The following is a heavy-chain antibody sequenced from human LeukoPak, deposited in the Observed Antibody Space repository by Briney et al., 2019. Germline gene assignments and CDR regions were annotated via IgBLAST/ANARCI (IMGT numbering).Heavy chain of an antibody. CDR1: DGANAGYS. D-gene: IGHD3-10*01. J-gene: IGHJ5*02. V-gene: IGHV4-59*01. CDR3: VRVPYGSGISNWFDP. CDR2: IYYSGDT. Sequence: PSETLSLTCTVSDGANAGYSWSWVRQPPGKGLEWVGYIYYSGDTHYNPSLQSLVTFSVDTPKNQFSLKLNPLSAAATAVYFCVRVPYGSGISNWFDPWGQGTLVIVSS.